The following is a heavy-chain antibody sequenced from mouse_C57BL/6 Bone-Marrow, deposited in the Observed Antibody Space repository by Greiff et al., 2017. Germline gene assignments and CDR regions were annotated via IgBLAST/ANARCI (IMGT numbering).Heavy chain of an antibody. CDR3: ARITTVVARYYFDY. Sequence: VQLQQSGPELVKPGASVKISCKASGYTFTDYYINWVKQRPGQGLEWIGWIFPGSGSTYYNEKFEGKATLTVDKSSSTAYMLLSSLTSEDSAVYFCARITTVVARYYFDYWGQGTTLTVSS. V-gene: IGHV1-75*01. CDR2: IFPGSGST. J-gene: IGHJ2*01. D-gene: IGHD1-1*01. CDR1: GYTFTDYY.